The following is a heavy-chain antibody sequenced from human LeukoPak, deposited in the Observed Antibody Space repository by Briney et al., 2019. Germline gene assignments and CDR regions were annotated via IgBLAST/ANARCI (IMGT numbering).Heavy chain of an antibody. J-gene: IGHJ4*02. CDR3: SRSQFDY. V-gene: IGHV3-74*03. Sequence: EGSLRLSCEPSGFPFSSYWMLWVRQAPGKGLVWVSRISGDGTIKTYADFVRGRFIVSRDNTKNILYLQMNSLKVEDTATYFCSRSQFDYWGQGVLVTVSS. CDR1: GFPFSSYW. CDR2: ISGDGTIK.